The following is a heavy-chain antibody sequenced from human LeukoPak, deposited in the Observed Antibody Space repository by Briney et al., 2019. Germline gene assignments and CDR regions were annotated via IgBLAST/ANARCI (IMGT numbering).Heavy chain of an antibody. J-gene: IGHJ5*02. CDR3: ARGRAGSSSWRSRGYNWFDP. V-gene: IGHV1-8*03. D-gene: IGHD6-13*01. CDR1: GYTFTSYD. CDR2: MDPNSGNT. Sequence: GASVKVSCKASGYTFTSYDINWVRQATGQGLEWMGWMDPNSGNTGYAQKFQGRVTITRNTSISTAYMELSSLRSEDTAVYYCARGRAGSSSWRSRGYNWFDPWGQGTLVTVSS.